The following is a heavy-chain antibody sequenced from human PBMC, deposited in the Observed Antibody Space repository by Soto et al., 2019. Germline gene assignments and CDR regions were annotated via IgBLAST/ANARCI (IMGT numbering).Heavy chain of an antibody. CDR2: IKSKPDGGTT. Sequence: EVQLVESGGGLVKPGGSLRLSCAASGFTFSNAWMSWVRQAPGKGLEWVGRIKSKPDGGTTDYAAPVKGRFTISRDDSNNTLYLQMNSLKTEDTAVYYCTTEGNDYGDPQVYWGQGTLVTVSS. CDR3: TTEGNDYGDPQVY. CDR1: GFTFSNAW. V-gene: IGHV3-15*01. D-gene: IGHD4-17*01. J-gene: IGHJ4*02.